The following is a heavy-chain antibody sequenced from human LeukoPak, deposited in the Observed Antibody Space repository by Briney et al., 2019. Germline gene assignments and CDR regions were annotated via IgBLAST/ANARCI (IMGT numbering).Heavy chain of an antibody. D-gene: IGHD3-22*01. CDR1: GYTFTSYG. V-gene: IGHV1-18*01. CDR3: ARDGDSSGYYNWFDP. Sequence: ASVKVSCKASGYTFTSYGISWVRQAPGQGLEWMGWISAYNGNTNYAQKLQGRVNMTTDTSTSTAYMELRSLRSDDTAVYYWARDGDSSGYYNWFDPWGQGTLVTVSS. J-gene: IGHJ5*02. CDR2: ISAYNGNT.